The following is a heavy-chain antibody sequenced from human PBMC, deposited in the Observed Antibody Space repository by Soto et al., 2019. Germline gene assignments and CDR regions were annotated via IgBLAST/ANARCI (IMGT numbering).Heavy chain of an antibody. CDR2: ISGSDGKT. CDR1: GFTFGDYT. J-gene: IGHJ4*02. V-gene: IGHV3-23*01. Sequence: GGSLRLSCAASGFTFGDYTMTWVRQAPGKGLEWVSTISGSDGKTFYADSVKGRFSISRDTSQSTLYLQMNSLRADDTAMYYCARWSYLDYWGQGTRVTVSS. CDR3: ARWSYLDY. D-gene: IGHD3-3*01.